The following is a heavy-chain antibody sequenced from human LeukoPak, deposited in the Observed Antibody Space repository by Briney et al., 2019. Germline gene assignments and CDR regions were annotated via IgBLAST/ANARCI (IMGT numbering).Heavy chain of an antibody. CDR3: ATNHLLRFLEWSQYYLDY. D-gene: IGHD3-3*01. Sequence: ASVKVSCKASGYTFTSYDINWVRQATGQGLEWMGWMNPNSGNTGYAQKFQGRVTMTRNTSISTAYMELSSLRSEDTAVYYCATNHLLRFLEWSQYYLDYWGQGTLVTVSS. V-gene: IGHV1-8*01. J-gene: IGHJ4*02. CDR1: GYTFTSYD. CDR2: MNPNSGNT.